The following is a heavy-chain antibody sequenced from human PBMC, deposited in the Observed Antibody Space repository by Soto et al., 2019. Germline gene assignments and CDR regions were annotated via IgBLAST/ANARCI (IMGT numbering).Heavy chain of an antibody. CDR1: GGFINSGDYY. CDR3: AREVGEVDYSSSSDAFDI. J-gene: IGHJ3*02. CDR2: IYYSGII. V-gene: IGHV4-30-4*01. Sequence: PLPESGPGVVKPSQTLSLTCPVSGGFINSGDYYLSWIRQPPGKGLEWIAYIYYSGIIFYNPSLKSRVTMSRDTAKKQFALKLDSVTAADTAVYYCAREVGEVDYSSSSDAFDIWGQGTMVTVSS. D-gene: IGHD6-6*01.